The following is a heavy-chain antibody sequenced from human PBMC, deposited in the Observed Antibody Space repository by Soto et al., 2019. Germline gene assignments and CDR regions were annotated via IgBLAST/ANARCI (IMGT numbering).Heavy chain of an antibody. CDR1: GYSLTSYW. J-gene: IGHJ6*03. CDR2: IYPGDSDT. V-gene: IGHV5-51*01. CDR3: AGHTHPTPNSGDYSYYYYYYMDV. D-gene: IGHD4-17*01. Sequence: ESLKISCKGSGYSLTSYWIGCVRQMPGKGLEWMGIIYPGDSDTRYSPSFQGQVTISADKSISTAYLQWSSLKASDTAMYYCAGHTHPTPNSGDYSYYYYYYMDVWGKGTTVTVSS.